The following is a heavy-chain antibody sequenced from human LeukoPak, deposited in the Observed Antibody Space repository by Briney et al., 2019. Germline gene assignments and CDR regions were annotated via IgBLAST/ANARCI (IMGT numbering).Heavy chain of an antibody. CDR2: IYYSGST. J-gene: IGHJ4*02. Sequence: SETLSLTCTVSGGSISSSSYYWGWIRQPPGKGLEWIESIYYSGSTYYNPSLKSRVTISVDTSKNQFSLKLSSVTAADTAVYYCASRFGVVPFDYWGQGTLVTVSS. CDR1: GGSISSSSYY. D-gene: IGHD3-3*01. CDR3: ASRFGVVPFDY. V-gene: IGHV4-39*01.